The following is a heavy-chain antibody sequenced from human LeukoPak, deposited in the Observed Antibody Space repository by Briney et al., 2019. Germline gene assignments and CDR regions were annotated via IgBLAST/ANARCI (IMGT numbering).Heavy chain of an antibody. CDR1: GYTLTSHD. Sequence: ASVKVSCKASGYTLTSHDINWVRQAAGQGLEWMGWMNPKSGDTGYAQKFQGRVTMTRDTSISTAYMELSRLRSDDTAVYYCARGYCSGGSCYDYWGQGTLVTVSS. J-gene: IGHJ4*02. CDR3: ARGYCSGGSCYDY. D-gene: IGHD2-15*01. V-gene: IGHV1-8*01. CDR2: MNPKSGDT.